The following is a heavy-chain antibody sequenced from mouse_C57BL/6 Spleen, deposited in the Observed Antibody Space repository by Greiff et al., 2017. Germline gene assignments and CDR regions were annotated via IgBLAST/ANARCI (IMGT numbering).Heavy chain of an antibody. CDR2: IDPETGGT. CDR1: GYTFTDYE. CDR3: TRSTTVNFDY. J-gene: IGHJ2*01. V-gene: IGHV1-15*01. D-gene: IGHD2-1*01. Sequence: QVQLQQSGAELVRPGASVTLSCKASGYTFTDYEMHWVKQTPVHGLEWIGAIDPETGGTAYNQKFKGKAILTADKSSSTAYMELRSLTSEDSAVYYCTRSTTVNFDYWGQGTTLTVAS.